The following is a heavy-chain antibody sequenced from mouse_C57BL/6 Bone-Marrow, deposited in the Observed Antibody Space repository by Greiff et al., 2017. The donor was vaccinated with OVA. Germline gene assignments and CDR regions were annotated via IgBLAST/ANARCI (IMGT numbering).Heavy chain of an antibody. CDR3: TTYRY. J-gene: IGHJ2*01. V-gene: IGHV14-4*01. Sequence: DVQLVESGAELVRPGASVKLSCTASGFNIKDDYMNWVKERPEQGLEWIGWIDPENGDTEYASKFQGKATITADTSSKTVYLHLSSLTSEDTAVYYCTTYRYWGQGTTLTVSS. CDR1: GFNIKDDY. CDR2: IDPENGDT.